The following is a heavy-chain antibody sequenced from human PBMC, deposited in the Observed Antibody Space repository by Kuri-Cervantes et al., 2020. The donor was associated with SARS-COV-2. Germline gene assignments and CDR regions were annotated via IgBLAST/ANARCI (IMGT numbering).Heavy chain of an antibody. CDR2: IYHSGST. D-gene: IGHD1-26*01. CDR3: ARLHGWGFYYYMDV. J-gene: IGHJ6*03. Sequence: GSLRLSCTVSGYSISSGYYWGWIRQPPGKGLEWIGSIYHSGSTYCNPSLKSRVTISVDTSKNQFSLKLSSVTAADTAVYYCARLHGWGFYYYMDVWGKGTTVTVSS. CDR1: GYSISSGYY. V-gene: IGHV4-38-2*02.